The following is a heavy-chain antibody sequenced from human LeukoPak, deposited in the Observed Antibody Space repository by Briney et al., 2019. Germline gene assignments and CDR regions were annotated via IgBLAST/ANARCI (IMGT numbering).Heavy chain of an antibody. Sequence: ASVKVSCKASGHTFTSYAMNWVRQAPGQGLEWMGWINTNTGNPTYAQGFTGRFVFSLDTSVSTAYLQISSLKAEDTAVYYCARRPDCTNGVCYGELGFDPWGQGTLVTVSS. V-gene: IGHV7-4-1*02. CDR1: GHTFTSYA. D-gene: IGHD2-8*01. J-gene: IGHJ5*02. CDR2: INTNTGNP. CDR3: ARRPDCTNGVCYGELGFDP.